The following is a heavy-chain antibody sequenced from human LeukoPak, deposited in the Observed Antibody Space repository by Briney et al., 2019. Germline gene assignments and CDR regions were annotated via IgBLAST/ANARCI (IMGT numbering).Heavy chain of an antibody. J-gene: IGHJ5*02. CDR1: GGSITSDY. D-gene: IGHD4/OR15-4a*01. Sequence: SETLSLTCTVFGGSITSDYWSWIRRPAGKGLEWIGRIFTSGSTTYNPSLKSRVTMSLDTSKNQFFLKLSSVTAADTAAYFCSRGGANDLWGQGTLVTVSS. CDR2: IFTSGST. V-gene: IGHV4-4*07. CDR3: SRGGANDL.